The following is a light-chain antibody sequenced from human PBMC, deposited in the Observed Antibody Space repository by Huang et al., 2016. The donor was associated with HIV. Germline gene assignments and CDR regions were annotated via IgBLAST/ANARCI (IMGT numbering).Light chain of an antibody. J-gene: IGKJ3*01. CDR1: QNIKKY. V-gene: IGKV1-39*01. CDR2: GAS. Sequence: DIQMTQSPSSLSASVGVRVTITCRASQNIKKYLNWYQPKPGKAPKLIIYGASSLQSGVPSRFSGSGSGTDFTLTISSLQPKDFATYYCQQSYSTLLFTFGPGTKVDI. CDR3: QQSYSTLLFT.